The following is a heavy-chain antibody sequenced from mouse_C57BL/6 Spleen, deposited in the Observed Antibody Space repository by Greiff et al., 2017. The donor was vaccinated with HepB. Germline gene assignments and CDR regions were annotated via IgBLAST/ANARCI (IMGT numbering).Heavy chain of an antibody. J-gene: IGHJ4*01. CDR3: AIARGSSPYAMDY. CDR1: GFTFSSYA. Sequence: EVQVVESGGGLVKPGGSLKLSCAASGFTFSSYAMSWVRQTPEKRLEWVATISDGGSYTYYPDNVKGRFTISRDNAKNNLYLQMSHLKSEDTAMYYCAIARGSSPYAMDYWGQGTSVTVSS. V-gene: IGHV5-4*01. D-gene: IGHD1-1*01. CDR2: ISDGGSYT.